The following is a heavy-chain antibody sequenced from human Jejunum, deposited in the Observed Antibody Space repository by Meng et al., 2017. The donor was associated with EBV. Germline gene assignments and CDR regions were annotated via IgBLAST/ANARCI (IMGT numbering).Heavy chain of an antibody. Sequence: QVQLVQSGSELKKPGASVKVSCQASAYPFTSSGINWGRQAPGQGLEWMGWINTNTGYPTYAPDFTGRFVFSLDTSVSTAYLQITSLSTEDNAVYYCARVRPGGGWFDPWGQGTLVTVSS. CDR1: AYPFTSSG. D-gene: IGHD2-8*02. CDR3: ARVRPGGGWFDP. CDR2: INTNTGYP. J-gene: IGHJ5*02. V-gene: IGHV7-4-1*02.